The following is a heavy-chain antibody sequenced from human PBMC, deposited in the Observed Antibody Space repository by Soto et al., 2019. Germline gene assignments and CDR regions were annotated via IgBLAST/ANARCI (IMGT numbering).Heavy chain of an antibody. D-gene: IGHD1-26*01. CDR1: GGTFSSYA. Sequence: SVKVSCKASGGTFSSYAISWVRQAPGQGLEWMGGIIPIFGTANYAQKFQGRVTITADESTSTAYMELSSLRSEDTAVYYCARDGRSIVGPTRSDAFDIWGQGTMVTVS. J-gene: IGHJ3*02. CDR3: ARDGRSIVGPTRSDAFDI. CDR2: IIPIFGTA. V-gene: IGHV1-69*13.